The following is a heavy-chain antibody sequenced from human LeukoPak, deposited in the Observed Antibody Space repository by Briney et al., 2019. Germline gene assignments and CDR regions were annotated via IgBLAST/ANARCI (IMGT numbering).Heavy chain of an antibody. CDR1: GFIFRSYW. CDR3: ARVRADYDTSGYDY. J-gene: IGHJ4*02. V-gene: IGHV3-74*01. Sequence: GGSLRLSCAASGFIFRSYWMHWVRQAPGKGPVWVSRINTDGSRTSYADSVKGRFTISRDNAKNTLYLQVNSLRAEDTAVYYCARVRADYDTSGYDYWGQGTLVTVSS. CDR2: INTDGSRT. D-gene: IGHD3-22*01.